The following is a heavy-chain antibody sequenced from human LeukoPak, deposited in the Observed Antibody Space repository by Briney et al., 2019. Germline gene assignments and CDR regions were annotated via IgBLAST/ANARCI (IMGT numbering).Heavy chain of an antibody. J-gene: IGHJ4*02. CDR2: ISSDGKRT. V-gene: IGHV3-74*01. Sequence: QPGGSLRLSCADSGFTFSSYWMHWVRQAPGKGLVWVSHISSDGKRTTYADSVKGRFTISRDNAKNTLYLQMNSLRAEDTAVYYCARDPWGNSGYYDYWGQGTLVTVSS. D-gene: IGHD3-22*01. CDR3: ARDPWGNSGYYDY. CDR1: GFTFSSYW.